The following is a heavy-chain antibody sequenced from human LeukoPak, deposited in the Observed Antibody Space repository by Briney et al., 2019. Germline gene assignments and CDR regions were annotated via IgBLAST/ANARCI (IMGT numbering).Heavy chain of an antibody. V-gene: IGHV3-7*03. CDR2: IKQDGSKK. D-gene: IGHD3-10*01. CDR3: ARDTAALLWFGELDY. J-gene: IGHJ4*02. CDR1: GFPFSSYW. Sequence: GGSLRLSCVASGFPFSSYWMTWVRQAPGKGLEWVANIKQDGSKKSYVDSVKGRFTISRDNAKNSLYLQMNSLRAEDTAVYYCARDTAALLWFGELDYWGQGTLVTVSS.